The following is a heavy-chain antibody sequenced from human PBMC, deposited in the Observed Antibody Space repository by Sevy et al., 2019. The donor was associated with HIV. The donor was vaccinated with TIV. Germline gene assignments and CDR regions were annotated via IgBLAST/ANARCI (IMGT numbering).Heavy chain of an antibody. D-gene: IGHD2-15*01. V-gene: IGHV3-74*01. CDR3: ARGGRRSFDY. CDR1: GFTFSGYW. Sequence: GGSLRLSCAASGFTFSGYWMHWVRQAPGKGLIWVSRIHSAGSATTYADSVKGRFTISRDNAKNTVHLQMNSLRAEDTAVYYCARGGRRSFDYWGQGILVTVSS. J-gene: IGHJ4*02. CDR2: IHSAGSAT.